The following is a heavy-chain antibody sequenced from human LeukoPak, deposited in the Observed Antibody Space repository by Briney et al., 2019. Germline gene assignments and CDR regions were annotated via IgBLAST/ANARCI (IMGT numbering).Heavy chain of an antibody. CDR3: AKSANGGSYYDAFDI. CDR2: ISWNSGTI. CDR1: GFTFDDYA. Sequence: GGSLRLSCAASGFTFDDYAMHWVRQAPGKGLEWVSGISWNSGTIGFADSVKGRFTISRDNVKSSLYLQMNSLRPEDTAFYYCAKSANGGSYYDAFDIWGQGTMVTVSS. V-gene: IGHV3-9*01. J-gene: IGHJ3*02. D-gene: IGHD1-26*01.